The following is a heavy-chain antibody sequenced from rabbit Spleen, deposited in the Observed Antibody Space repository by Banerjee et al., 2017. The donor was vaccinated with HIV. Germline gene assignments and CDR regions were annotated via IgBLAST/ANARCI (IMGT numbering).Heavy chain of an antibody. CDR3: VRGGYAGSSYYTL. D-gene: IGHD8-1*01. V-gene: IGHV1S40*01. Sequence: QSLEESGGDLVKPGASLTLTCTASGFSFSSSYYMCWVRQAPGKGLEWIACIYTGNGDTHYASWAKGRFTISKTSSTTVTLQLNSLTAADTATYFCVRGGYAGSSYYTLWGPGTLVTVS. J-gene: IGHJ4*01. CDR1: GFSFSSSYY. CDR2: IYTGNGDT.